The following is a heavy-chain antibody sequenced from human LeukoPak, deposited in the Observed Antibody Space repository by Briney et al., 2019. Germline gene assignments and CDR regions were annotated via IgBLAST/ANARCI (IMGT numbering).Heavy chain of an antibody. V-gene: IGHV7-4-1*02. CDR3: ARDHPLVVVPPNYYYYMDV. D-gene: IGHD2-2*01. CDR1: GYTFTSCA. J-gene: IGHJ6*03. CDR2: INTNTGNP. Sequence: ASVKVSCKASGYTFTSCAMNWVRQAPGQGLEWMGWINTNTGNPTYAQGFTGRFVFSLDTSVSTAYLQISSLKAEDTAVYYCARDHPLVVVPPNYYYYMDVWGKGTTVTVSS.